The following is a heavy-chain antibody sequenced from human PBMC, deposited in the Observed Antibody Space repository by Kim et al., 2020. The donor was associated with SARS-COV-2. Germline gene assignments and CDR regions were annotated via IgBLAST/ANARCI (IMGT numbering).Heavy chain of an antibody. Sequence: SVKVSCKASGGTFSSYAISWVRQAPGQGLEWMGRIIPIFGIANYAQKFQGRVTITADKSTSTAYMELSSLRSEDTAVYYCARPPGYCSGGSCYNDAFDIWGQGTMVTVSS. CDR1: GGTFSSYA. CDR3: ARPPGYCSGGSCYNDAFDI. V-gene: IGHV1-69*04. D-gene: IGHD2-15*01. CDR2: IIPIFGIA. J-gene: IGHJ3*02.